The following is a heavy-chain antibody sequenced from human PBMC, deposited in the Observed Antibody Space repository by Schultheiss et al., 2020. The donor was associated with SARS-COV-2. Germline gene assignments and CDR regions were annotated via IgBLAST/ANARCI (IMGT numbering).Heavy chain of an antibody. CDR3: AKWGYSSGYYTYYYGLDV. V-gene: IGHV3-23*01. D-gene: IGHD3-22*01. CDR2: LSAAGDNT. CDR1: GFTFSNAW. Sequence: GGSLRLSCAVSGFTFSNAWMSWVRQVPGKGLEWVSTLSAAGDNTNYADSVKGRFTISRDNSQNTLYLQMDSLRADDTAVYFCAKWGYSSGYYTYYYGLDVWGQGTTVTVSS. J-gene: IGHJ6*02.